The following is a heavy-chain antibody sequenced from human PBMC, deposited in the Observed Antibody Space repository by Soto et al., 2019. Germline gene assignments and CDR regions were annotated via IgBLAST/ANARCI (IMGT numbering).Heavy chain of an antibody. D-gene: IGHD6-13*01. J-gene: IGHJ3*02. V-gene: IGHV3-48*03. Sequence: LRLSCAASGFTFSSYEMNWVRQAPGKGLEWVSYISSSGSTIYYADSVKGRFTISRDNAKNSLYLQMNSLRAEDTAVYYCARESAAQVAFDIWGQGTMVTVSS. CDR2: ISSSGSTI. CDR3: ARESAAQVAFDI. CDR1: GFTFSSYE.